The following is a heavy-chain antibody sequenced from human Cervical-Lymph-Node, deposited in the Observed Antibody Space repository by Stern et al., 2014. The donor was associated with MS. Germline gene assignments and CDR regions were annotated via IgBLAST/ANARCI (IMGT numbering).Heavy chain of an antibody. CDR1: GFTFTNAW. V-gene: IGHV3-15*01. CDR2: IKSKSDGGTT. Sequence: EVQLVESGGGLVKPGGSLRLSCAASGFTFTNAWMNWVRQSPGKGLEWAGRIKSKSDGGTTDYAAPVKGRFTISRNDSENTLYLQMNSLKPEDTAVYYCATAGCSSSSCFHYYYGMDVWGQGTTVTVSS. CDR3: ATAGCSSSSCFHYYYGMDV. J-gene: IGHJ6*02. D-gene: IGHD2-2*01.